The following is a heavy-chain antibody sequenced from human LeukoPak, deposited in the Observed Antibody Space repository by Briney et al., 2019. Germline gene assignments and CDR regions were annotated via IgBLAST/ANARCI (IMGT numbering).Heavy chain of an antibody. J-gene: IGHJ4*02. V-gene: IGHV4-59*08. CDR1: GGSISSYC. CDR3: ASYLPYDYVWGTFDY. D-gene: IGHD3-16*01. CDR2: IYYSGST. Sequence: SETLSLTCTVSGGSISSYCWSWIRQPPGKGLEWGGYIYYSGSTNYNPSLKSRVTISVDTSKNQFSMKLSSVTAADTAVYYCASYLPYDYVWGTFDYWGQGTLVTVSS.